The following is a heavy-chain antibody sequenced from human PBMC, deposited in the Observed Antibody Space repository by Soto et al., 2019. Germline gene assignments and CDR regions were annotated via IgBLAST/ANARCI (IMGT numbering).Heavy chain of an antibody. CDR1: GFTFDDYG. CDR2: VSWNSGNI. D-gene: IGHD3-10*01. V-gene: IGHV3-9*01. J-gene: IGHJ4*02. CDR3: ANSAPHTGGDY. Sequence: EEQLVESGGGLVQPGGSLRLSCAASGFTFDDYGMHWVRLGPGKGLEWVAGVSWNSGNIAYADSVRGRFTISRDNSKNTLYLQMNSLRAEDTAVYYCANSAPHTGGDYWGQGTLVTVSS.